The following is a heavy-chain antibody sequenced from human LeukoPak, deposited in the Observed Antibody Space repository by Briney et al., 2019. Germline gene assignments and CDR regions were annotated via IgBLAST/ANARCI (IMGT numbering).Heavy chain of an antibody. V-gene: IGHV3-33*06. CDR3: AKDAERGFDYSNSLEK. J-gene: IGHJ4*02. D-gene: IGHD4-11*01. CDR1: KFTFNHYG. Sequence: GGSLRLSCAASKFTFNHYGMHWVRQAPGKGLEWVAVIFNDGSNQYYADSVKGRFTVSRDNSQNTLCLQMNSLRPEDTGVYYCAKDAERGFDYSNSLEKWGQGTLVTVSS. CDR2: IFNDGSNQ.